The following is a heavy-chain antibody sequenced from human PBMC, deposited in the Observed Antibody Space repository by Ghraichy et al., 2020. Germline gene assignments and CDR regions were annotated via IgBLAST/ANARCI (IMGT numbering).Heavy chain of an antibody. CDR3: ARAPSLGSRYYYGMDV. CDR2: IYYSGST. V-gene: IGHV4-31*03. J-gene: IGHJ6*02. D-gene: IGHD5-12*01. Sequence: LSLTCTVSGGSISSGGYYWSWIRQHPGKGLEWIGYIYYSGSTYYNPSLKSRVTISVDTSKNQFSLKLSSVTAADTAVYYCARAPSLGSRYYYGMDVWGQGTTVTVSS. CDR1: GGSISSGGYY.